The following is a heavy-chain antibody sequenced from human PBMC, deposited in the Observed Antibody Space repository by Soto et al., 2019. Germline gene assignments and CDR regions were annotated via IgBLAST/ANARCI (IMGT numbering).Heavy chain of an antibody. Sequence: EVQLVESGGGLVQPGGSLRLSCAASGFPFSSYAMSWVRHAPDKGLEWVSAIGFTGDSTFYADSVKGRFTISRDNSKNTLYLQMNSLRAEDTAVYFCARRFSSSSFYFDYWGQGTLVTVSS. CDR2: IGFTGDST. D-gene: IGHD6-6*01. V-gene: IGHV3-23*04. CDR1: GFPFSSYA. J-gene: IGHJ4*02. CDR3: ARRFSSSSFYFDY.